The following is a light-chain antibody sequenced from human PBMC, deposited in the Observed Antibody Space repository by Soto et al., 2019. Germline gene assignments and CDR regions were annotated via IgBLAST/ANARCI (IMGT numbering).Light chain of an antibody. CDR1: SSNIGNNH. CDR2: GNS. CDR3: QSYDSSLSVV. Sequence: QSVLTQPPSVSAVPGQKVTVSCSGSSSNIGNNHVSWYQHLPGTAPKVLIYGNSNRPSGVPDRFSGSKSGTSASLAITGLQAEDEADYYCQSYDSSLSVVFGGGTKLTVL. V-gene: IGLV1-40*01. J-gene: IGLJ2*01.